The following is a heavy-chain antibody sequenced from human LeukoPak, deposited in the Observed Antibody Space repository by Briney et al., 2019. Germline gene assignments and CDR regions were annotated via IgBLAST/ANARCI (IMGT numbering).Heavy chain of an antibody. J-gene: IGHJ4*02. V-gene: IGHV3-30*04. CDR3: ASLGRATDSGS. D-gene: IGHD3-10*01. Sequence: GGSLRLSCAASGFTFSSYATHWVRQAPGKGLEWVAVISYDGSNKYYADSVKGRFTISRDNSKNTLYLQMNSLRAEDTAVYYCASLGRATDSGSWGQGTLVTVSS. CDR2: ISYDGSNK. CDR1: GFTFSSYA.